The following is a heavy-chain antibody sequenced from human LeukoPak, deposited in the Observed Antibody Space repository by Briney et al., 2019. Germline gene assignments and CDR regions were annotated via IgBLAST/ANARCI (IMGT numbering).Heavy chain of an antibody. J-gene: IGHJ1*01. Sequence: ASVKVSCKASGYTFTGYYMHWVRQAPGRGLEWMGWTNPNSGGTNYAQKFQGRVTMTRDTSINTAYMELSRLRSDDTAVYYCARDPVAGTVEYFQHWGQGTLVIVSS. V-gene: IGHV1-2*02. D-gene: IGHD6-19*01. CDR2: TNPNSGGT. CDR3: ARDPVAGTVEYFQH. CDR1: GYTFTGYY.